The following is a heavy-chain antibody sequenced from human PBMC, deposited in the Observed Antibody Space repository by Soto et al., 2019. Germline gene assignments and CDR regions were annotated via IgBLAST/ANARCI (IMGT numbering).Heavy chain of an antibody. CDR2: INHSGST. J-gene: IGHJ6*02. CDR3: ASLNYGSGSGSYYYYGMDV. CDR1: GGSISGYY. V-gene: IGHV4-34*01. D-gene: IGHD3-10*01. Sequence: PSETLSLTCTVSGGSISGYYWSWIRQPPGKGLEWIGEINHSGSTNYNPSLKSRVTISVDTSKNQFSLKLSSVTAADTAVYYCASLNYGSGSGSYYYYGMDVWGQGTTVTVSS.